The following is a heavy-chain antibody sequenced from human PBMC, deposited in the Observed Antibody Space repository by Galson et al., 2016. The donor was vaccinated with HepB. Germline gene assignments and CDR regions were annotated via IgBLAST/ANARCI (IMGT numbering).Heavy chain of an antibody. V-gene: IGHV4-59*11. D-gene: IGHD4-11*01. CDR2: IYYTGRT. Sequence: SETLSPTCTVSGDSISGHYWSWIRPPPGKGMEWSAYIYYTGRTSTNPALRGRVTISIDTSRTRFSLKVTSVTAADTGVYYCARLGEGVSCSNYIEYNRFDPWGQGAPVTVSS. CDR1: GDSISGHY. J-gene: IGHJ5*02. CDR3: ARLGEGVSCSNYIEYNRFDP.